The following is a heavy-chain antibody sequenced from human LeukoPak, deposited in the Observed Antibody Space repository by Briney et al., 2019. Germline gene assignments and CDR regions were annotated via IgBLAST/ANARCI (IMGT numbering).Heavy chain of an antibody. CDR3: ARMEGRRNIVLVPAAIHY. Sequence: ASVKVSCKASGYTFTSYGISWVRQAPGQGFEWMGWISAYNGNTNYAQKLQGRVTMTTDTSTSTAYMELRSLRSDDTAVYYCARMEGRRNIVLVPAAIHYWGQGTLVTVSS. D-gene: IGHD2-2*01. CDR1: GYTFTSYG. CDR2: ISAYNGNT. J-gene: IGHJ4*02. V-gene: IGHV1-18*01.